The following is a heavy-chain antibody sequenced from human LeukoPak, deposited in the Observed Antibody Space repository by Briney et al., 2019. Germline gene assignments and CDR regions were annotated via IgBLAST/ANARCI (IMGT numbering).Heavy chain of an antibody. D-gene: IGHD2-21*02. CDR2: INDRGTT. CDR1: GGSFNYY. V-gene: IGHV4-34*01. CDR3: AKSLYCGDDCF. J-gene: IGHJ3*01. Sequence: SETLSLTCAVYGGSFNYYGSWIRQPPGKGREWIGEINDRGTTKYNPSLKSRVSISVDTSKNQFSLKLSSVTAADTAIYYCAKSLYCGDDCFWGPGTMVTVSS.